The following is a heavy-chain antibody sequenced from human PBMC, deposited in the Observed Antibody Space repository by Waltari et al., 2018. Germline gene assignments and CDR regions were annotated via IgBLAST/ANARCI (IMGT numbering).Heavy chain of an antibody. V-gene: IGHV1-2*02. CDR2: INPNSGGT. CDR1: GYTFTGYY. CDR3: ERVIPLGAGDY. Sequence: QVQLVQSGAEVKKPGASVKVSCKASGYTFTGYYMHCVRQATGHGLEWMGWINPNSGGTNYAQKFQGRGTMTRDTSISTAYMELSRLRSGDTAVYYCERVIPLGAGDYWGQGTLVTVSS. D-gene: IGHD3-10*01. J-gene: IGHJ4*02.